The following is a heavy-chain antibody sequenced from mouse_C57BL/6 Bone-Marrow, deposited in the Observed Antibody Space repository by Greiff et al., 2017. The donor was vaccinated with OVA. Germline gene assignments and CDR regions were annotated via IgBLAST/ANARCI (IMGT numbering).Heavy chain of an antibody. CDR2: IDPENGDT. D-gene: IGHD1-1*01. CDR3: TTVVENYAMDY. V-gene: IGHV14-4*01. Sequence: EVQLQQSGAELVRPGASVKLSCTASGFNIKDDYMHWVKQRPEQGLEWIGWIDPENGDTEYASKFQGKATITADTSSNTAYLQLSSLTSEDTAVYYCTTVVENYAMDYGGQGTSVTVSS. CDR1: GFNIKDDY. J-gene: IGHJ4*01.